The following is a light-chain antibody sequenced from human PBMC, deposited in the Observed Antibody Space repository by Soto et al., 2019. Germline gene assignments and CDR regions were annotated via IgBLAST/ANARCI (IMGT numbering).Light chain of an antibody. Sequence: DIQMTQSPSSLSASVGDRVTITCRASQSISSYLNWYQQKPGKAPNLLIYAASNLQSGVPSRFSGGGSGTDFTLTISSLQPEDFATYYCQQSYSTSWTFGQGTNVDIK. J-gene: IGKJ1*01. V-gene: IGKV1-39*01. CDR2: AAS. CDR1: QSISSY. CDR3: QQSYSTSWT.